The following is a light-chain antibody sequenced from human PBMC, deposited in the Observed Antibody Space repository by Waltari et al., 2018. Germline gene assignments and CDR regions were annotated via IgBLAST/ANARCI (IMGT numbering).Light chain of an antibody. CDR1: RSVGGW. CDR2: EAF. J-gene: IGKJ2*01. CDR3: QQYNDLYS. V-gene: IGKV1-5*01. Sequence: DIQITQSPSALSASVGDTVTINCRTSRSVGGWMAWFQQKPDKAPRLLIYEAFSLADGVPSRFSGSGSATEFTLTISGLQPDDFATYYCQQYNDLYSFGRGTKLEI.